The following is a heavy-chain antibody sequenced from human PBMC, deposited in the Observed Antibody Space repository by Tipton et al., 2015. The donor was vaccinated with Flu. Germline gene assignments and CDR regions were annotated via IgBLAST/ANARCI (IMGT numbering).Heavy chain of an antibody. CDR3: ARVRDSTSLRFFYYGVDV. D-gene: IGHD2-2*01. Sequence: QLVQSGGGLVQPGRSLRLSCAASGFTFSRYAIHWVRQAPGKGLEWVAIIWFDGTNKYYADSVKGRFTISRDNSKNMLFLQLNSLRAEDTAVYYCARVRDSTSLRFFYYGVDVWGQGTTVTVSS. V-gene: IGHV3-33*01. CDR2: IWFDGTNK. J-gene: IGHJ6*02. CDR1: GFTFSRYA.